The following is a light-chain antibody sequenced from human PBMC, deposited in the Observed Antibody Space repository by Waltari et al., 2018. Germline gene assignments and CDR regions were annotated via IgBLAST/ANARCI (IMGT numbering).Light chain of an antibody. J-gene: IGKJ3*01. CDR2: DAS. Sequence: DLQMTQSPSSLSASVGDRVTITCQASPAISNYLNWYQQKARKAPELLIYDASNLETAVPTMFSGSRAVTNFTYTSCSLQPEDLATYYCQQYDHLPSVTFDPGPKVDI. CDR3: QQYDHLPSVT. CDR1: PAISNY. V-gene: IGKV1-33*01.